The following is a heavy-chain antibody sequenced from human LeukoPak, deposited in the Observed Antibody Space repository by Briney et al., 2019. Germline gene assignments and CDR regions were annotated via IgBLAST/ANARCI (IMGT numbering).Heavy chain of an antibody. V-gene: IGHV4-34*01. Sequence: SETLSLTCAVYGGSFSGYYWSWIRQPPGKGLEWIGEINHSGSTNYNPSLKSRVTISVDTSKNQFSLKLSSVTAADTAVYYCARGGQWLVLHYWGQGTLVTVSS. CDR3: ARGGQWLVLHY. J-gene: IGHJ4*02. CDR2: INHSGST. CDR1: GGSFSGYY. D-gene: IGHD6-19*01.